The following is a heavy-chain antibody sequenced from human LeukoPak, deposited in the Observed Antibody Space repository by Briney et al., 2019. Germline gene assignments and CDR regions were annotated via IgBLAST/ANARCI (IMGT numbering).Heavy chain of an antibody. CDR3: ARLLPYPQPRYYYYGMDV. CDR2: IYPGDSDT. V-gene: IGHV5-51*01. D-gene: IGHD2-2*01. J-gene: IGHJ6*02. CDR1: GYSFTSYW. Sequence: GESLKISCKGSGYSFTSYWIGWVRQMPGKGLEWMGIIYPGDSDTRYSPSFQGQVTISADKSISTAYLQWSSLKASDTAMYYCARLLPYPQPRYYYYGMDVWGQGTTVTVSS.